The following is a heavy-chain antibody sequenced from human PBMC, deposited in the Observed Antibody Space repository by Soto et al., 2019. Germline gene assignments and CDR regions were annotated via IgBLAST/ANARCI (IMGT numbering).Heavy chain of an antibody. CDR3: ARDTRPGRLERLY. J-gene: IGHJ4*02. Sequence: PVGSLRLSCAASGFDFFSDYEMNWVRQAPGKGLEWVSYISSRGTTIYYADSVQGRFTISRDNAKNSLYLQMNSLRVEDTAIYYCARDTRPGRLERLYWGQGTQVTVSP. V-gene: IGHV3-48*03. CDR1: GFDFFSDYE. D-gene: IGHD1-1*01. CDR2: ISSRGTTI.